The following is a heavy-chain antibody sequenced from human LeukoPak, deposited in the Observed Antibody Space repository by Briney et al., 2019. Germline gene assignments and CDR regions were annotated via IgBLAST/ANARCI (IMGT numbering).Heavy chain of an antibody. CDR3: AREVGDFWSGYYPTNYYYMDV. CDR1: GGSISSYY. D-gene: IGHD3-3*01. V-gene: IGHV4-59*12. Sequence: SETLSLTCTVSGGSISSYYWSWIRQPPGKGLEWIGYIYYSGSTNYNPSLKSRVTISVDTSKNQFSLKLSSVTAADTAVYYCAREVGDFWSGYYPTNYYYMDVWGKGTTVTVSS. CDR2: IYYSGST. J-gene: IGHJ6*03.